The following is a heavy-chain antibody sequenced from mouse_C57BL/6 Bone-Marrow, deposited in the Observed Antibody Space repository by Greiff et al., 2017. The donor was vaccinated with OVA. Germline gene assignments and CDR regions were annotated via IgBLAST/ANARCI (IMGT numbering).Heavy chain of an antibody. D-gene: IGHD1-1*01. CDR1: GFNIKDDY. J-gene: IGHJ2*01. CDR3: TTTTVVATVDY. V-gene: IGHV14-4*01. CDR2: IEPENGDT. Sequence: VQLKQSGAELVRPGASVKLSCTASGFNIKDDYMHWVKQRPEQGLEWIGWIEPENGDTEYASKFQGKATITADTSSNTAYLQLSSLTSEDTAVYYCTTTTVVATVDYWGQGTTLTVSS.